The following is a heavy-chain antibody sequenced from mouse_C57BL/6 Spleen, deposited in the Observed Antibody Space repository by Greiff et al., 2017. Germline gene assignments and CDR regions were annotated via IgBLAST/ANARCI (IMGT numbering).Heavy chain of an antibody. CDR3: ARWAQASFDY. J-gene: IGHJ2*01. CDR1: GYTFTSYW. CDR2: IDPSDSYT. D-gene: IGHD3-2*02. V-gene: IGHV1-50*01. Sequence: VQLQQPGAELVKPGASVKLSCKASGYTFTSYWMQWVKQRPGQGLEWIGEIDPSDSYTNYNQKFKGKATLTVDTSSSTAYMQLSSLTSEDSAVYYCARWAQASFDYWGQGTTLTVSS.